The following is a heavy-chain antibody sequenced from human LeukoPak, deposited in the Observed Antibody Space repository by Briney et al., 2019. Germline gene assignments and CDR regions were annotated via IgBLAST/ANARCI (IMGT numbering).Heavy chain of an antibody. CDR3: ARPVDYNAGDY. CDR2: ISSSSSTI. J-gene: IGHJ4*02. V-gene: IGHV3-48*04. Sequence: PGGSLRLSCAASGFTFSNAWMNWVRQAPGKGLEWVSYISSSSSTIYYADSVKGRFTISRDNAKNSLYLQMNSLRAEDTAVYYCARPVDYNAGDYWGQGTLVTVSS. D-gene: IGHD5-12*01. CDR1: GFTFSNAW.